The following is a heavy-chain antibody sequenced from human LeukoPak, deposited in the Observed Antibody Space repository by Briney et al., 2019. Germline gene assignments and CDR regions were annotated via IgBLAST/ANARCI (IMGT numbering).Heavy chain of an antibody. D-gene: IGHD4-17*01. V-gene: IGHV3-23*01. CDR1: GFTFSSYA. CDR3: AKVRLYGDYPEIDY. CDR2: TSGSGGRT. J-gene: IGHJ4*02. Sequence: PGGSLRLSCAASGFTFSSYAMSWVRQAPGKGLEWVSGTSGSGGRTYYADSVKGRFTISRENSKNTLYLQMNSLRAEYTAVYYCAKVRLYGDYPEIDYWGQGTLVAVSS.